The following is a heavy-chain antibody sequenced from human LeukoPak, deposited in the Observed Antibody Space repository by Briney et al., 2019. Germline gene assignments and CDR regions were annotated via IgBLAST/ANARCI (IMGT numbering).Heavy chain of an antibody. V-gene: IGHV4-39*07. CDR2: IYYSGST. CDR1: GGSISSSSYY. CDR3: ARSMTTSILGLSY. J-gene: IGHJ4*02. Sequence: SETLSLTCTVSGGSISSSSYYWGWIRQPPGKGLEWIGSIYYSGSTYYNPSLKSRVTISVDTSKNQFSLKLSSVTAADTAVYYCARSMTTSILGLSYWGQGTLVTVSS. D-gene: IGHD4-11*01.